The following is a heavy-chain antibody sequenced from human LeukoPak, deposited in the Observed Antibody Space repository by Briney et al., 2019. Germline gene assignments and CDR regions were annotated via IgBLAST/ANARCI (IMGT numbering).Heavy chain of an antibody. CDR3: ARVDIDIVAGMDV. CDR1: GFTVSSNY. D-gene: IGHD2-2*03. V-gene: IGHV3-53*01. J-gene: IGHJ6*02. CDR2: IYSGGST. Sequence: GGSLRLSCAASGFTVSSNYMSWVRQAPGKGLEWVSLIYSGGSTYYADSVKGRFTISRDNSKNTLYLQMNSLRAEDTAVYYRARVDIDIVAGMDVWGQGTTVTVSS.